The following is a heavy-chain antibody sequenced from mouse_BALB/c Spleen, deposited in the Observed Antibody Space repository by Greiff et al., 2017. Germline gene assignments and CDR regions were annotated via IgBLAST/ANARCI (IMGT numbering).Heavy chain of an antibody. J-gene: IGHJ1*01. V-gene: IGHV5-6-3*01. CDR1: GFTFSSYG. CDR3: AREGNYRYFDV. CDR2: INSNGGST. Sequence: DVMLVESGGGLVQPGGSLKLSCAASGFTFSSYGMSWVRQTPDKRLELVATINSNGGSTYYPDSVKGRFTISRDNAKNTLYLQMSSLKSEDTAMYYCAREGNYRYFDVWGAGTTVTVSS. D-gene: IGHD2-1*01.